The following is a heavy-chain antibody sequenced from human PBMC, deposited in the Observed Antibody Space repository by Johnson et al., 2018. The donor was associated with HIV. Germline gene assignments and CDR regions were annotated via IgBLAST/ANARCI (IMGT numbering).Heavy chain of an antibody. CDR2: IKSKTDGGTT. CDR1: GFTFSNAW. Sequence: VQLVESGGGLVKPGGSLRLSCAASGFTFSNAWMSWVRQAPGKGLEWVGRIKSKTDGGTTDYAAPVKGRFTISRDDSKNTLYLKMNSLETEDTAMYYCAREGGDGFLEWLYTFDIWGQGTMVTVSS. J-gene: IGHJ3*02. V-gene: IGHV3-15*01. D-gene: IGHD3-3*01. CDR3: AREGGDGFLEWLYTFDI.